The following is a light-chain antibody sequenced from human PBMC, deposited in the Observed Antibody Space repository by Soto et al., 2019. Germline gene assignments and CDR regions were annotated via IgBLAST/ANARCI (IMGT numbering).Light chain of an antibody. CDR1: SGHSRYA. CDR3: QTWGTDIHVV. J-gene: IGLJ2*01. CDR2: LNSDGSH. Sequence: QLVLTQSPSASASLGASVKLTCTLSSGHSRYAIAWHQQQPEKGPRYLMKLNSDGSHMKGDGIPDRFSGSSSGAERYLTISSLQSEDEADYYCQTWGTDIHVVFGGGTKLTVL. V-gene: IGLV4-69*01.